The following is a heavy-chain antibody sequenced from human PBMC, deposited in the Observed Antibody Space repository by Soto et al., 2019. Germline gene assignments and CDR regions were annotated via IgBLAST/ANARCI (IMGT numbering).Heavy chain of an antibody. CDR3: ARWDSFGYYFDS. J-gene: IGHJ4*02. CDR2: LSGSGYTT. Sequence: GGSLRLSCAASGFTFSRYAMSWVRQAPGKGLEWVSALSGSGYTTYYADSVKGRFTISRDNSNNTLYLQMNSLRVEDTAVYFCARWDSFGYYFDSWGQGTPVTSPQ. V-gene: IGHV3-23*01. D-gene: IGHD5-18*01. CDR1: GFTFSRYA.